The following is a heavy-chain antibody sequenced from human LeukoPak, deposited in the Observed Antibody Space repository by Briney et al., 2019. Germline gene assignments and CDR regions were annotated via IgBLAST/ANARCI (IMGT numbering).Heavy chain of an antibody. CDR1: GYTFTSYA. J-gene: IGHJ3*02. V-gene: IGHV7-4-1*02. Sequence: ASVKVSCNASGYTFTSYAMNWVRQAPGQGLEWMGWINTNTGNPTYAQGFTGRFVFSLDTSASTAYLQISSLKAEDTAVYYCARARSGWPHDACDIWGEGTMVTASS. CDR3: ARARSGWPHDACDI. CDR2: INTNTGNP. D-gene: IGHD6-19*01.